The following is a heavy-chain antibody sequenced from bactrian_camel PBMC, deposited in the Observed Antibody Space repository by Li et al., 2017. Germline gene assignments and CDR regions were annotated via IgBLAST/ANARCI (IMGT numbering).Heavy chain of an antibody. J-gene: IGHJ4*01. CDR1: GYGASRYC. CDR2: ISTDGIP. CDR3: APDSQPKRVPDEYNY. Sequence: VQLVESGGGSVQAGGSLRLSCAASGYGASRYCMGWFRQAPGKEREGVASISTDGIPTYADSVKGRFTISRDNAKITVYLQMNSLKSEDTALYYCAPDSQPKRVPDEYNYWGQGTQVTVS. V-gene: IGHV3S67*01. D-gene: IGHD5*01.